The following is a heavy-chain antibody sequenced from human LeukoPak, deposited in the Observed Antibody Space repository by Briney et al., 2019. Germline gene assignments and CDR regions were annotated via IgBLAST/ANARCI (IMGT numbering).Heavy chain of an antibody. Sequence: GGSLRLSCAASGFTFSSYAMHWVRQAPGKGLEYVSAISSNGGSTYYANSVKGRFTISRDNSKNTLYLQMGSLRAEDMAVYYCAIISAASSDVDYWGQGTLVTVSS. CDR2: ISSNGGST. D-gene: IGHD2-2*01. V-gene: IGHV3-64*01. CDR3: AIISAASSDVDY. CDR1: GFTFSSYA. J-gene: IGHJ4*02.